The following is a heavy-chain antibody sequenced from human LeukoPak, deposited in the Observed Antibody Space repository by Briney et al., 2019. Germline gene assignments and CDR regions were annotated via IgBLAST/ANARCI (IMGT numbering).Heavy chain of an antibody. CDR3: ATLDSGSFLGFDY. D-gene: IGHD1-26*01. V-gene: IGHV1-46*01. CDR2: INPSGGST. CDR1: GYTFTSYY. J-gene: IGHJ4*02. Sequence: ASVKVSCKASGYTFTSYYMHWVRQAPGQGLEWMGIINPSGGSTNYAQKFQGRVTMTRDMSTSTVYMELSGLRSEDSAVYYCATLDSGSFLGFDYWGQGTLVTVSS.